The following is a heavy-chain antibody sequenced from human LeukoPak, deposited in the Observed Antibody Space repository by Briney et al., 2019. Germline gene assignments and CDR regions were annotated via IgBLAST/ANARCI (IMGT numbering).Heavy chain of an antibody. CDR3: ARKSPFASYGGGFFDY. J-gene: IGHJ4*02. V-gene: IGHV3-21*04. Sequence: PGGSLRLSCAASGFTFSSYSMNWVRQAPGKGLEWVSSISSSSSYIYYADSVKGRFTISRDNAKNSLYLQMNSLRAEDTAVYYCARKSPFASYGGGFFDYWGQGTLVTVSS. D-gene: IGHD5-18*01. CDR2: ISSSSSYI. CDR1: GFTFSSYS.